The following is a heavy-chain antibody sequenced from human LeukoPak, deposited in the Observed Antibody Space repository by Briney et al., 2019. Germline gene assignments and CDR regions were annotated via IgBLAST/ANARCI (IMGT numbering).Heavy chain of an antibody. CDR3: MRQGLGGAGR. CDR1: GFTVSSNH. V-gene: IGHV3-66*02. CDR2: IFSGGDT. Sequence: PGGSLRLSCAASGFTVSSNHMNWFRQAPGKGLEWVSVIFSGGDTSYADSVKGRFTISRDSSKNTLFLQMNSLTPEDTAVYYCMRQGLGGAGRWGQGTLVTVSS. J-gene: IGHJ4*02. D-gene: IGHD6-19*01.